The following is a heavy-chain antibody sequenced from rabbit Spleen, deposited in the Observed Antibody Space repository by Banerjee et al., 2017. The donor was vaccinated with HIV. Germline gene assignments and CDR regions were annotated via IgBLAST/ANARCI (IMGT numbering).Heavy chain of an antibody. CDR3: ASGYSDVYFNL. CDR1: GFSFSSGYY. Sequence: QQLVESGGGLVKPGASLTLTCKASGFSFSSGYYMSWVRQAPGKGLEWIGCIGTGTGSTYYASWAKGRFTVSKTSSTTVTLQMTNLTAADTATYFCASGYSDVYFNLWGQGTLVTVS. D-gene: IGHD1-1*01. CDR2: IGTGTGST. V-gene: IGHV1S40*01. J-gene: IGHJ4*01.